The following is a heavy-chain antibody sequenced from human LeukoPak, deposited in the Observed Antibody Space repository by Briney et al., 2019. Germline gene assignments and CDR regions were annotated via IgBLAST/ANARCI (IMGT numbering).Heavy chain of an antibody. CDR3: AREEYGDHLW. CDR2: IKQDGSEK. CDR1: GFTFSNYW. J-gene: IGHJ4*02. D-gene: IGHD4-17*01. Sequence: PGGSLRLSRAASGFTFSNYWMSWVRQAPGKGLEWVANIKQDGSEKYYVDSVKGRFTISRDNAKNSLYLQMNSLRAEDTAVYYCAREEYGDHLWWGQGTLVTVSS. V-gene: IGHV3-7*01.